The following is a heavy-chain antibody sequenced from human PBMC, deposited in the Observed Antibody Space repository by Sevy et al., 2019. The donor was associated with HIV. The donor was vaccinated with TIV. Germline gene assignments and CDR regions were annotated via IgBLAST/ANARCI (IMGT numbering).Heavy chain of an antibody. D-gene: IGHD3-3*01. J-gene: IGHJ4*02. CDR1: GYTFTSYG. V-gene: IGHV1-18*04. Sequence: ASVKVSCKASGYTFTSYGISWVRQAPGQGLEWMGWISAYNGNTNYAQKLQGRVTMTTDTSTSTAYMELRSLRSDDTAVYYCARWTGSPGDFWSGYRVFDYWGQGTLVTVSS. CDR2: ISAYNGNT. CDR3: ARWTGSPGDFWSGYRVFDY.